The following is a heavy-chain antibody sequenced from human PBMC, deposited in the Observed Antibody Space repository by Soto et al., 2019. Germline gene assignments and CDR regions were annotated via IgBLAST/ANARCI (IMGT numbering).Heavy chain of an antibody. J-gene: IGHJ6*03. V-gene: IGHV1-69*08. CDR3: ARDPGYYYMDV. CDR1: GGTFSSYT. Sequence: QVQLVQSGAEVKKPGSSVKVSCKASGGTFSSYTISWVRQAPGQGLEWMGRIIPILGIANYAQRFQGRVTITADKSTSTAYMELSSLRSEDTAVYYCARDPGYYYMDVWGKGTTVTVSS. CDR2: IIPILGIA.